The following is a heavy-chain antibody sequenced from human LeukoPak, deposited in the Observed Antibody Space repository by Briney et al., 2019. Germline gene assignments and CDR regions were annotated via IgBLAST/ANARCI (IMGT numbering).Heavy chain of an antibody. J-gene: IGHJ6*04. D-gene: IGHD2-21*02. CDR1: GFTFSSYW. V-gene: IGHV3-21*01. CDR3: ARDVGGVVTAPMDV. Sequence: KTGGSLRLSCAASGFTFSSYWMHWVRQAPGKGLVWVSSISSSSSYIYYADSVKGRFTISRDNAKNSLYLQMNSLRAEDTAVYYCARDVGGVVTAPMDVWGKGTTVTVSS. CDR2: ISSSSSYI.